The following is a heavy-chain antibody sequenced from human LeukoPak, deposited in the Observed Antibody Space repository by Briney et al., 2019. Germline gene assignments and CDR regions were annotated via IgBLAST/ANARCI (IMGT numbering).Heavy chain of an antibody. Sequence: ASVKVSCKASGYTFTGYYMHWVRQAPGQGLEWMGWIDPNSGGTNYAQKFQGRFTMTRDTSISTAYMELSRLRSDDTAVYYCARDGYSSSSTFDYWGQGTLVTVSS. J-gene: IGHJ4*02. V-gene: IGHV1-2*02. CDR3: ARDGYSSSSTFDY. D-gene: IGHD6-6*01. CDR1: GYTFTGYY. CDR2: IDPNSGGT.